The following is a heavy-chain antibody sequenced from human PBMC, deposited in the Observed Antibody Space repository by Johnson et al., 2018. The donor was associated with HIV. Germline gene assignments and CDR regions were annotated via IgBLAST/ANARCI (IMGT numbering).Heavy chain of an antibody. J-gene: IGHJ3*02. CDR2: MLYDGSNK. Sequence: QVQLVESGGGVVQPGRSLRLSCAASGFAFSTYGMHWVRQAPGKGLEWVAVMLYDGSNKFYADSVKGRFTISRENAKNSLYLQMNSLRVGDTAVYYCVRGGATSYDAFDIWGQGTMVTVSS. D-gene: IGHD1-26*01. V-gene: IGHV3-33*05. CDR3: VRGGATSYDAFDI. CDR1: GFAFSTYG.